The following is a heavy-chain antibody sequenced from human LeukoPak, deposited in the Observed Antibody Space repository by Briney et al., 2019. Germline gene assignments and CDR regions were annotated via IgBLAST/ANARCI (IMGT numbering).Heavy chain of an antibody. Sequence: GGSLRLSCAASGFTFSSYGMHWVRQAQGKGLEWVAFIRYDGSNKYYADSVKGRFTISRDNSKNTRYLQMNSLRAEDTAVYYCARELRFLEFYFDYWGQGTLVTVSS. D-gene: IGHD3-3*01. CDR2: IRYDGSNK. V-gene: IGHV3-30*02. J-gene: IGHJ4*02. CDR3: ARELRFLEFYFDY. CDR1: GFTFSSYG.